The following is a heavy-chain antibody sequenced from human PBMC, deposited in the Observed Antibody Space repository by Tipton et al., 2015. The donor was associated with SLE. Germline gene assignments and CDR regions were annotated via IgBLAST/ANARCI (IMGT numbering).Heavy chain of an antibody. CDR1: GFTFSSYG. D-gene: IGHD6-6*01. CDR3: ARGPVWAARFFDL. J-gene: IGHJ2*01. V-gene: IGHV3-33*01. Sequence: RSLRLSCAASGFTFSSYGMHWVRQAPGKGLEWVAVIWYDGSNKYYADSVKGRFTISRDNSKNTLYLQMNSLRAEDTAVYYCARGPVWAARFFDLWGRGTLVTVSS. CDR2: IWYDGSNK.